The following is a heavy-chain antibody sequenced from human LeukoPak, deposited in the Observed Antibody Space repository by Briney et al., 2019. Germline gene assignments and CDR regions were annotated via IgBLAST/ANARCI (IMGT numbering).Heavy chain of an antibody. Sequence: GGSLRLSCAASGFTFDDYAMHWVRQAPGKGLEWVSGISWNSGSMGYADSVKGRFTISRDNAKNSLYLQMNSLRAEDTALYYCAKDMREWFGELSIGSFDYWGQGTLVTVSS. CDR1: GFTFDDYA. CDR2: ISWNSGSM. J-gene: IGHJ4*02. V-gene: IGHV3-9*01. CDR3: AKDMREWFGELSIGSFDY. D-gene: IGHD3-10*01.